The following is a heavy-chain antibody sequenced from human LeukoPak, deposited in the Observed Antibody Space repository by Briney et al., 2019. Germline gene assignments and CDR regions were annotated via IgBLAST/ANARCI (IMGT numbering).Heavy chain of an antibody. V-gene: IGHV4-31*03. J-gene: IGHJ5*02. CDR3: ARDVVCPSGGTSCYTLYGGWFDP. CDR1: GGSISSGGYY. D-gene: IGHD2-2*02. CDR2: IYYSGST. Sequence: PSETLSLTCTVSGGSISSGGYYWSWIRQHPGKGLEWIGYIYYSGSTYYNPSLKSRVTISVDTSKNQFSLKLSSVTAADTAVYYCARDVVCPSGGTSCYTLYGGWFDPWGQGTLVTVSS.